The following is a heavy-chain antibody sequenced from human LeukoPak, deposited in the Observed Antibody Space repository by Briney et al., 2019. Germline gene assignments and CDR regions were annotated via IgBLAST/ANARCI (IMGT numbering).Heavy chain of an antibody. Sequence: SETLCLTCTVSGGSISSYYWSWIRQPPGKGLEWIGYIYYSGSTNYNPSLKSRVTISVGTSKNQFSLKLSSVTAADTAVYYCAREVAAAGTPYNWFDPWGQGTLGTVSS. V-gene: IGHV4-59*01. D-gene: IGHD6-13*01. CDR1: GGSISSYY. CDR2: IYYSGST. CDR3: AREVAAAGTPYNWFDP. J-gene: IGHJ5*02.